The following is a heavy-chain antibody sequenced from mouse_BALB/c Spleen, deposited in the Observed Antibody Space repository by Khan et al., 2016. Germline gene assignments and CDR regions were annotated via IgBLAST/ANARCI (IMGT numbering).Heavy chain of an antibody. Sequence: EVKLLESGGGLVQPGGSLKLSCAASGFDFSRYWMSWVRQAPGKGLEWIGEINPESSTLNQTPSLKDKFIISRDNAKNTLYLQMSKVSCEDTALYYCARLDSYGCVDYRGQGTTLTVSS. V-gene: IGHV4-1*02. CDR1: GFDFSRYW. J-gene: IGHJ2*01. D-gene: IGHD1-1*01. CDR3: ARLDSYGCVDY. CDR2: INPESSTL.